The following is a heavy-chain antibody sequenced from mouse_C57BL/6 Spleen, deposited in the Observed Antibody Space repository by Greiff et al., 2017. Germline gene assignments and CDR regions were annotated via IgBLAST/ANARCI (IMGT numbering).Heavy chain of an antibody. CDR1: GYTFTSYW. J-gene: IGHJ2*01. CDR2: IHPNSGST. Sequence: QVQPQQPGAELVKPGASVKLSCKASGYTFTSYWMHWVKQRPGQGLEWIGMIHPNSGSTNYNEKFKSKATLTVDKSSSTAYMQLSSLTSEDSAVYDSARDRVCYCDYWGQGTTLTVSS. V-gene: IGHV1-64*01. CDR3: ARDRVCYCDY.